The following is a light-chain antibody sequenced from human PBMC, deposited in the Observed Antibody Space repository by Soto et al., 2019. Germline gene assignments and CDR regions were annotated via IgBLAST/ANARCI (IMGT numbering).Light chain of an antibody. CDR1: QSLVHSNRYNY. J-gene: IGKJ1*01. CDR3: MQALQTPRT. CDR2: LGS. V-gene: IGKV2-28*01. Sequence: DIVMTQSPLSLPVTPGEPASISCRSSQSLVHSNRYNYLNWYLQKPGQSPQLLIYLGSTRSSGVPDRFSGSGSGTDFTLKISRVEAEDVGVYYCMQALQTPRTFGLGTKVDIK.